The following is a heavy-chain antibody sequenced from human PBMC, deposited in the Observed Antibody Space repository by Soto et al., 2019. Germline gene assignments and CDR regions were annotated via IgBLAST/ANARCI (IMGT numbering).Heavy chain of an antibody. CDR2: IDHSGST. V-gene: IGHV4-34*01. Sequence: SETLSLTSAVYGGSFSAYYWSWVRQPPGKGLEWIGEIDHSGSTNYNPSLESRVTISVDTSKTQFSLKVSSVIAADTAVYHCARSDRAIFYGMDVWGQGTTVTVSS. CDR1: GGSFSAYY. D-gene: IGHD3-22*01. J-gene: IGHJ6*02. CDR3: ARSDRAIFYGMDV.